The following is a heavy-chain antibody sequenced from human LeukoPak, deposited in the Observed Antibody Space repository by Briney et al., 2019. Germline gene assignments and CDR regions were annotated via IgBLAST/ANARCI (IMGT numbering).Heavy chain of an antibody. Sequence: GGSLRLSCAASGFTFSSYWMSWVRQAPGKGLEWVANIKQYGSEKYYVDSVKGRFTISRDNAKTSLYLQMNSLRAEDTAVYYCARSRRLLWDDFDYWGQGTLVTVSS. CDR1: GFTFSSYW. CDR3: ARSRRLLWDDFDY. J-gene: IGHJ4*02. V-gene: IGHV3-7*01. CDR2: IKQYGSEK. D-gene: IGHD3-10*01.